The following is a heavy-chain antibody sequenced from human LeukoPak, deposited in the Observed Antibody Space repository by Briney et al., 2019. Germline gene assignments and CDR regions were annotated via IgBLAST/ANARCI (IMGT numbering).Heavy chain of an antibody. J-gene: IGHJ4*02. Sequence: SETLSLTCAVYGGSFSGHYWTWIRQSPGKGLEWIGDVTHGGSTNYNPSLRSRVTISVDTSKNQFSLRLSSVTAADTAVYYCARRGYGDHEWLFWGQGTLVTVSS. CDR3: ARRGYGDHEWLF. CDR1: GGSFSGHY. CDR2: VTHGGST. V-gene: IGHV4-34*01. D-gene: IGHD4-17*01.